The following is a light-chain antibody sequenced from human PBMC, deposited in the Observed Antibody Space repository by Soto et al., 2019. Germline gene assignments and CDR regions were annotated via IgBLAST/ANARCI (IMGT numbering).Light chain of an antibody. V-gene: IGKV1-39*01. J-gene: IGKJ5*01. CDR1: QTVSIF. Sequence: DIQMTQSPSSLSASVGDTVSITCRASQTVSIFLNWYQQKLGQAPTALIHRASTLQSGVPSRFAGSGDGTEFTLTINDVQADDFATYYCQQSYTAPLPFGQGTRLEI. CDR2: RAS. CDR3: QQSYTAPLP.